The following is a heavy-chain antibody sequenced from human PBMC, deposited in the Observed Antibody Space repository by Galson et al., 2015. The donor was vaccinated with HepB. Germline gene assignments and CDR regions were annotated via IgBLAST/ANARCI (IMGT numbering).Heavy chain of an antibody. Sequence: CAISGDSVSSTSAAWNWIRQSPSRGLEWLGRTYYRSKWYNDYAVSVKSRITINPDTSKNQFSLQLNSVTPDDTAVYYCATDTGYSSGWTLLDSWGQGTLVTVSS. D-gene: IGHD6-19*01. J-gene: IGHJ4*02. CDR3: ATDTGYSSGWTLLDS. CDR1: GDSVSSTSAA. CDR2: TYYRSKWYN. V-gene: IGHV6-1*01.